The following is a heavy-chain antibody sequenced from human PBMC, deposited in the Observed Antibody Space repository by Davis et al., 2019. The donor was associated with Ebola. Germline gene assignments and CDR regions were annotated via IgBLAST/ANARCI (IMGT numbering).Heavy chain of an antibody. V-gene: IGHV4-4*09. CDR1: GNSVKTYT. CDR3: ARARLVTALDY. Sequence: SETLSLTCTVSGNSVKTYTWSWIRQSPGKRLEWIGHIFTIGAAGTEYNPSLKSRVSISIDTTNNQISLKLASVTAADTAIYYCARARLVTALDYWGQGTLVTVSS. J-gene: IGHJ4*02. CDR2: IFTIGAAGT. D-gene: IGHD2-21*02.